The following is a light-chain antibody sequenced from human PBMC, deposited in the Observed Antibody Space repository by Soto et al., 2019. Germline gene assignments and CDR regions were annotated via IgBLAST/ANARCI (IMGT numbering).Light chain of an antibody. J-gene: IGKJ1*01. CDR2: GAS. Sequence: EIVLTQSPGTLSLSPGERATLSCRASQTVSNTYLAWYQQKPGQSPRLLIYGASSRATGIPDRFSGSGSGTDFILTISRLEPEDVALYYCQQFLGLWTFGPGTKVEIK. CDR1: QTVSNTY. V-gene: IGKV3-20*01. CDR3: QQFLGLWT.